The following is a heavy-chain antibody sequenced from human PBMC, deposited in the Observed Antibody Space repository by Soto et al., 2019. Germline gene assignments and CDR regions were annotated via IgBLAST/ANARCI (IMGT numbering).Heavy chain of an antibody. V-gene: IGHV1-69*02. J-gene: IGHJ4*02. CDR3: ARFKLGEDY. Sequence: QVQLVHSGAEVKKPGSSVKVSCTASGGTFSNYTITWVRQAPGQGLEWMGRLIPILGLANYAQKFRGRVTITADKSTTTAYMELRSLRSEDTAMYYCARFKLGEDYWGQGTLVTVSS. D-gene: IGHD3-16*01. CDR1: GGTFSNYT. CDR2: LIPILGLA.